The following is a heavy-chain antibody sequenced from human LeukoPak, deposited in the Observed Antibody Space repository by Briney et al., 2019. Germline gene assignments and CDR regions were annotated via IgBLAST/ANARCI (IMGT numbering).Heavy chain of an antibody. CDR1: GGSISSGSYY. CDR2: IYTSGST. V-gene: IGHV4-61*02. Sequence: SQTLSLTCTGSGGSISSGSYYWSWIRQPAGKGLEWIGRIYTSGSTNYNPSLKSRVTISVDASKNQFSLKLSSVTAADTAVYYCARDGFLESANWFDPWGQGTLVTVSS. D-gene: IGHD3-3*01. CDR3: ARDGFLESANWFDP. J-gene: IGHJ5*02.